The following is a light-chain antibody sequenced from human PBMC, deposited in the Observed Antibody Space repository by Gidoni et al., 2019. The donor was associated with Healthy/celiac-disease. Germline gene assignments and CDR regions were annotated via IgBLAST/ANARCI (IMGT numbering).Light chain of an antibody. J-gene: IGLJ2*01. CDR1: SSDVGVYNY. CDR2: EVS. Sequence: QSALTQPAPVSGSPGQSITIPCTGTSSDVGVYNYVSWYQQHPGKAPKLMIYEVSNRPSGVSNRFSGSKSGNTASLTISGLQAEDEADYYCSSYTSSSTPVVFGGGTKLTVL. V-gene: IGLV2-14*01. CDR3: SSYTSSSTPVV.